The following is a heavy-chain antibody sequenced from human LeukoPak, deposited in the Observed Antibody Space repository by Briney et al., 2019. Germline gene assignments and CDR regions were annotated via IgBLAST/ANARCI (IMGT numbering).Heavy chain of an antibody. CDR2: IRYDGTNK. V-gene: IGHV3-30*02. J-gene: IGHJ4*02. CDR3: AKEGNWYSLDS. D-gene: IGHD6-13*01. CDR1: GFIFSDSG. Sequence: GGSLRLSCTASGFIFSDSGMHWVRQSQGKGLEWVTFIRYDGTNKAYADSVKGRFSISRDNSKNTVYLQMDSLSAEDTAVYYCAKEGNWYSLDSWGQGTLVTVSS.